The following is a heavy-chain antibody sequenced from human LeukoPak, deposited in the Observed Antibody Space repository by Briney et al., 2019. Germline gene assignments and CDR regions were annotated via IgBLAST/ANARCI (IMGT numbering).Heavy chain of an antibody. CDR3: ARLNYRPIIKFFDY. V-gene: IGHV1-18*01. D-gene: IGHD4-11*01. Sequence: ASVKVSCKASGYTFTSCAISWVRQAPGQGLEWMGWINAYNGNTNSAQKLQGRFTMTTDTSTSTAYMELRSLRSDDTAVYYCARLNYRPIIKFFDYWGQGTLVTVSS. CDR1: GYTFTSCA. CDR2: INAYNGNT. J-gene: IGHJ4*02.